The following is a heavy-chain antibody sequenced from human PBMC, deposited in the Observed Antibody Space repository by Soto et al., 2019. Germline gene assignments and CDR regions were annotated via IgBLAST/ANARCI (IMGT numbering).Heavy chain of an antibody. J-gene: IGHJ1*01. CDR2: MYYSGST. Sequence: SETLSLTCIVSGGSISSSSYYWAWIRQPPGKGLEWIGSMYYSGSTYYNPSLKSRVTMSVDTSKNQFSLKLRSVTAADTAVYYCARDLDGLHDDTSGPFPRPGWGQGTLVTVSS. D-gene: IGHD3-22*01. CDR1: GGSISSSSYY. V-gene: IGHV4-39*01. CDR3: ARDLDGLHDDTSGPFPRPG.